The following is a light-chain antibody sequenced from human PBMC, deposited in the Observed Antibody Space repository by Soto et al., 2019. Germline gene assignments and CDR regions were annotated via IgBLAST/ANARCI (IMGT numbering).Light chain of an antibody. CDR2: GAS. J-gene: IGKJ5*01. Sequence: ENVLTQSPGTLSLSPGERATLSCRASQTVSSYLTWYQQRPGQAPRLLIYGASKRATGIPDRFSGSGSGTDFTLTISRLEPEDFALYYCQQDGNSQITFGQGTRLEIK. CDR1: QTVSSY. V-gene: IGKV3-20*01. CDR3: QQDGNSQIT.